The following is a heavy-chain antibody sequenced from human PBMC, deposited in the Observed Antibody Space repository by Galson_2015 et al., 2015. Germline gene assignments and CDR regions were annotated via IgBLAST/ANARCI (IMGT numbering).Heavy chain of an antibody. J-gene: IGHJ5*02. Sequence: SLRLSCAASGFTLSGSAVHWVRQASGKGLEWVGRIRSKPNSYATAYTASVKGRFTISRDDSKNTAYLQMKSLKTEDTAVYYCTRLRYSGYDPWGQGTLVTVSS. D-gene: IGHD5-12*01. CDR1: GFTLSGSA. V-gene: IGHV3-73*01. CDR2: IRSKPNSYAT. CDR3: TRLRYSGYDP.